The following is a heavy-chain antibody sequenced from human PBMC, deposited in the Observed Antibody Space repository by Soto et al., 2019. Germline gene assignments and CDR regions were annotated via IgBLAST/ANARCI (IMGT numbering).Heavy chain of an antibody. CDR3: AQAIVFTRGDGFDI. CDR2: MYYSGNT. D-gene: IGHD2-21*02. V-gene: IGHV4-31*02. J-gene: IGHJ3*02. CDR1: GGSISTGGHY. Sequence: QVQLQEWGPGLVKPSETLSLKCSVSGGSISTGGHYWSWLRQHPGKGLEWIGDMYYSGNTYYNPSLNSRVTISIEASKNQFSLKLTSVTAADTAVYYCAQAIVFTRGDGFDIWGQGRLVAVSS.